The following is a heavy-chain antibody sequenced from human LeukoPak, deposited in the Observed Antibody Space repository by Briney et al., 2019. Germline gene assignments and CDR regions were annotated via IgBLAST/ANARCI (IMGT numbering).Heavy chain of an antibody. CDR3: ARYTHCGGDYYVLDY. V-gene: IGHV4-59*08. D-gene: IGHD2-21*02. J-gene: IGHJ4*02. CDR2: IYSSGST. CDR1: GGSISSYY. Sequence: SETLSLTCTVSGGSISSYYWSWIRQPPGKGLEYIGNIYSSGSTNYNPSLKSRVTISVDTSKNQFSLKLSSVTAADTAVYYCARYTHCGGDYYVLDYWGQGTLVTVSS.